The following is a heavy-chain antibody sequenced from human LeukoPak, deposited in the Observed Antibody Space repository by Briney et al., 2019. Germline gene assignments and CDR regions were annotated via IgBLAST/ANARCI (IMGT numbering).Heavy chain of an antibody. Sequence: GASVKVSCKVSGYTLIELSMHWVRQTPGKGLEWMGGFDPEDGETIYAQKFQGRVTMTEDTSTDTAYMELSSLRSEDTAVYYCATARTPYYYDSSGYQYYFDYWGQGTLVTVSS. V-gene: IGHV1-24*01. CDR2: FDPEDGET. CDR1: GYTLIELS. D-gene: IGHD3-22*01. CDR3: ATARTPYYYDSSGYQYYFDY. J-gene: IGHJ4*02.